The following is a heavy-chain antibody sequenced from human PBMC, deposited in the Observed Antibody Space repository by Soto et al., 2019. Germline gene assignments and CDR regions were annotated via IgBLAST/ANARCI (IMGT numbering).Heavy chain of an antibody. CDR1: GFRLSDYG. CDR2: IWYDGSNK. V-gene: IGHV3-33*01. Sequence: QVHLVQSGGGVVQPGRSLRLSCAVSGFRLSDYGMHWVRQAPGKGLEWVAVIWYDGSNKYYADSVKGRFTISRDNSQNMLYLKMNSLRAEDTAVYFCASERGSSYFDYWGQGTLVTVSS. CDR3: ASERGSSYFDY. J-gene: IGHJ4*02. D-gene: IGHD6-6*01.